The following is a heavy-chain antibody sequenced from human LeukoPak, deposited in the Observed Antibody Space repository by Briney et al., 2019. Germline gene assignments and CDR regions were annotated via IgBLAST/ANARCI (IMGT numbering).Heavy chain of an antibody. CDR3: ARDRDSSGYYYNWFDP. CDR2: ISYDGSNK. J-gene: IGHJ5*02. D-gene: IGHD3-22*01. CDR1: GFTFSSYA. V-gene: IGHV3-30*04. Sequence: PGGSLRLSCAASGFTFSSYAMHWVRQAPGKGLEWVELISYDGSNKYYADSVKGRFTVSRDNSKNTLYLQMNSLRAEDTAMYYCARDRDSSGYYYNWFDPWGQGTLVTVSS.